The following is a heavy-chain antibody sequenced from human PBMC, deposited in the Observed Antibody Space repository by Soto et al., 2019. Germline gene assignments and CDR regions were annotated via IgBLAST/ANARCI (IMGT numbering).Heavy chain of an antibody. CDR1: GFTFSNYG. CDR2: ISFDGSNK. CDR3: AKDLAEWLLYGYYYAMDV. D-gene: IGHD3-3*01. V-gene: IGHV3-30*18. Sequence: GGSLRLSCAASGFTFSNYGMHWVRQAPGKGLEWVAIISFDGSNKYYADSVKGRFTISRDNSKDTLYLQMTSLRAEDTAVYYCAKDLAEWLLYGYYYAMDVWGQGTTVTVSS. J-gene: IGHJ6*02.